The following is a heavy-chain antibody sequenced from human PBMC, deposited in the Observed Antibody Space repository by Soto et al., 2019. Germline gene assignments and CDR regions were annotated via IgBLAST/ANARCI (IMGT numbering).Heavy chain of an antibody. CDR3: ARHHDFWSGKLDY. Sequence: SETLSLTCTVSGGSISSSSYYWGWIRQPPGKGLEWIGSIYYSGSTYYNPSLKSRVTISVDTSKNQFSLKLSSVTAADTAVYYCARHHDFWSGKLDYWGQGTLVTVSS. J-gene: IGHJ4*02. D-gene: IGHD3-3*01. CDR1: GGSISSSSYY. V-gene: IGHV4-39*01. CDR2: IYYSGST.